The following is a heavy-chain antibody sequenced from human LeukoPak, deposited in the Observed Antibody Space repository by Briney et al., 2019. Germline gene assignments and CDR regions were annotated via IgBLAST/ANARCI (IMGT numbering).Heavy chain of an antibody. CDR1: GFTFSSYT. Sequence: GMSLRLSYAASGFTFSSYTIHWVRQAPGKGLEWVAVISYDGSYKYYADSVKGRFTISRDNSKNTLYLQMNSLRGEDTAVYYCARDRSLGDYCSAWFDFAYWGQGTLVTVSS. V-gene: IGHV3-30*04. CDR2: ISYDGSYK. D-gene: IGHD6-19*01. CDR3: ARDRSLGDYCSAWFDFAY. J-gene: IGHJ4*02.